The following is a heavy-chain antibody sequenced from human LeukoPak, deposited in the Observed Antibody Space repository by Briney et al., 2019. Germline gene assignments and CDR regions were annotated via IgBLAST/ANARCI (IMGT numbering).Heavy chain of an antibody. CDR2: IYSTGST. CDR3: ARRGDSYGDSFEY. V-gene: IGHV3-66*04. CDR1: GFTFSSYA. D-gene: IGHD5-18*01. Sequence: GGSLRLSCAASGFTFSSYAMSWVRQAPGKGLEWVSVIYSTGSTYYAESVKGRFTVSRDNSKNTMYLQMNSLRDEDTAVYYCARRGDSYGDSFEYWGQGTLVTVSS. J-gene: IGHJ4*02.